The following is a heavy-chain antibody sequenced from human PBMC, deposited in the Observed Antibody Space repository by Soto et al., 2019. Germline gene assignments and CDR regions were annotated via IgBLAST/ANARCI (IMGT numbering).Heavy chain of an antibody. J-gene: IGHJ4*02. CDR3: TRVEVAASTGAEIDY. D-gene: IGHD2-15*01. V-gene: IGHV4-34*01. CDR1: GGSFSGYY. Sequence: QVQLQQWGAGLLKPSETLSLTCAVYGGSFSGYYLTWIRQPRGKGLEWIGEINHSGSTNYKPSLKSRVTISVDTSKNQFSLMLSSVTAADTAVYYCTRVEVAASTGAEIDYWGQGTLVTVFS. CDR2: INHSGST.